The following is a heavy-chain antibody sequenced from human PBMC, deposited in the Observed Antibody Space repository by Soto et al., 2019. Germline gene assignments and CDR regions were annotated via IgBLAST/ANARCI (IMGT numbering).Heavy chain of an antibody. CDR1: GGTFSSYA. CDR3: ARDDRKDIVVVPAAILAAYYYGMDV. D-gene: IGHD2-2*02. CDR2: IIPIFGTA. J-gene: IGHJ6*02. V-gene: IGHV1-69*06. Sequence: SVKVSCKASGGTFSSYAISWVRQAPGQGLEWMGGIIPIFGTANYAQKFQGRVTITADKSTSTAYMELSSLRSEDTAVYYCARDDRKDIVVVPAAILAAYYYGMDVWGQGTTVTVSS.